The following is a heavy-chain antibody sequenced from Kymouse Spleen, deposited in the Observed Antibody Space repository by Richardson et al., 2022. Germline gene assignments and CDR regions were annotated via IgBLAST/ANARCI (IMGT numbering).Heavy chain of an antibody. Sequence: QVQLVQSGAEVKKPGASVKVSCKASGYTFTSYAMHWVRQAPGQRLEWMGWINAGNGNTKYSQKFQGRVTITRDTSASTAYMELSSLRSEDTAVYYCARTGDSSSSGYYYGMDVWGQGTTVTVSS. CDR3: ARTGDSSSSGYYYGMDV. CDR1: GYTFTSYA. J-gene: IGHJ6*02. D-gene: IGHD6-6*01. V-gene: IGHV1-3*01. CDR2: INAGNGNT.